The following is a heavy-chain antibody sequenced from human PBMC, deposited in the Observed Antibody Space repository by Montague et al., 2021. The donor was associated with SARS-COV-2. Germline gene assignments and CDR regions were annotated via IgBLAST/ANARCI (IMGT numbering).Heavy chain of an antibody. V-gene: IGHV4-39*06. J-gene: IGHJ6*02. CDR2: IYYTGST. D-gene: IGHD6-13*01. CDR3: ARVGRQQLVRLSGMDV. Sequence: SETLSLTCTVSGGSITNNIDYWAWIRQPPGRGLEWIGSIYYTGSTYYNPSLKSRVTISVDTSKNQFTLKLSSVTAADTAVYYCARVGRQQLVRLSGMDVWGQGPTVTVSS. CDR1: GGSITNNIDY.